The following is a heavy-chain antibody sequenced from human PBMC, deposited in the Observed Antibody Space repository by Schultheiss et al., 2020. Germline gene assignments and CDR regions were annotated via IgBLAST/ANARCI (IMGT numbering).Heavy chain of an antibody. CDR3: AKGADYWDFDV. Sequence: RGSLRLSCAASGFTFSGYAMSWVRQAPGEGLEWVSTISYGGDATHYADSVKARFTISRDNSKSTLYLQMDTLRPEDTAVYYCAKGADYWDFDVWGRGTLVTVSS. J-gene: IGHJ2*01. CDR1: GFTFSGYA. V-gene: IGHV3-23*01. CDR2: ISYGGDAT.